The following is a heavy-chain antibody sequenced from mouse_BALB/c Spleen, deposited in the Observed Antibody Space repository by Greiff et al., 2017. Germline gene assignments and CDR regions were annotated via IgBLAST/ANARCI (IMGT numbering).Heavy chain of an antibody. CDR1: GFSLTSYG. Sequence: VHLVESGPGLVQPSQSLSITCTVSGFSLTSYGVHWVRQSPGKGLEWLGVIWSGGSTDYNAAFISRLSISKDNSKSQVFFKMNSLQANDTAIYYCARTYYGSSYAFDYWGQGTTLTVSS. V-gene: IGHV2-2*02. D-gene: IGHD1-1*01. J-gene: IGHJ2*01. CDR3: ARTYYGSSYAFDY. CDR2: IWSGGST.